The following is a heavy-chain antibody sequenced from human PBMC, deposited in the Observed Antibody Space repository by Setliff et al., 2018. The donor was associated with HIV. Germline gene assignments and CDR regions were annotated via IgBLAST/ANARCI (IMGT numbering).Heavy chain of an antibody. CDR2: ITPNSGGT. CDR3: AGDLGYSSSSGWFDP. V-gene: IGHV1-2*02. Sequence: GASVKVSCKVSGYTLTEVPIHWVRQAPGQGLEWMGWITPNSGGTNYAQKFQGRVTMTRDTSISTAYMELSRLRSDDTAVYYCAGDLGYSSSSGWFDPWGQGTLVTVS. D-gene: IGHD6-6*01. J-gene: IGHJ5*02. CDR1: GYTLTEVP.